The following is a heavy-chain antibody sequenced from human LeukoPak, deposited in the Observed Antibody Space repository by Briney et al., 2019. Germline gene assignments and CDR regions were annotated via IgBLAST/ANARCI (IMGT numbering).Heavy chain of an antibody. CDR3: ARGTAHYYDSSGYYYFWSWFDP. V-gene: IGHV4-34*01. Sequence: SETLSLTCAVYGGSFSGYYWSWIRQPPGKGLEWIGEINHSGSTNYNPSLKSRVTISVDTSKNQFSLKLSSVTAADTVVYYCARGTAHYYDSSGYYYFWSWFDPWGQGTLVTVSS. D-gene: IGHD3-22*01. J-gene: IGHJ5*02. CDR1: GGSFSGYY. CDR2: INHSGST.